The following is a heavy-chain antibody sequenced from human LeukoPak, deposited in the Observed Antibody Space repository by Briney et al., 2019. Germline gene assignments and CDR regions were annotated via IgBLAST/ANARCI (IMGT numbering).Heavy chain of an antibody. CDR1: GGSISSYY. J-gene: IGHJ4*02. CDR2: VYYSGST. D-gene: IGHD3-22*01. CDR3: AREYYDSSGLDY. V-gene: IGHV4-59*01. Sequence: PSETLSLTCTLSGGSISSYYWSWIRQPPGKGLEWVGYVYYSGSTNYNPSLKSRVTMSVDTSKNQFSLKLNSVTAADTAVYYCAREYYDSSGLDYWGQGTLVTVSS.